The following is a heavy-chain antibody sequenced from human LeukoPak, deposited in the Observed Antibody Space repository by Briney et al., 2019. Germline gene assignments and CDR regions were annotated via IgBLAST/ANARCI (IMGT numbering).Heavy chain of an antibody. CDR3: ARGSGSYSWFDP. CDR2: IYHSGST. CDR1: GYSISSGYY. D-gene: IGHD3-10*01. Sequence: SETLSLTCTVSGYSISSGYYWGWIRQPPGKGLEWIGSIYHSGSTYYNPSLKSRVTISVDTSKNQFSLKLSSVTAADTAVYYCARGSGSYSWFDPWGQGTLVTVSS. J-gene: IGHJ5*02. V-gene: IGHV4-38-2*02.